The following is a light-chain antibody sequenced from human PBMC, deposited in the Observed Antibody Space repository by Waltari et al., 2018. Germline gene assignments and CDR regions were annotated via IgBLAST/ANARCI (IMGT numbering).Light chain of an antibody. Sequence: QSALTQPASVSGSPGQSISISCTGTSNDVGGYNLVPWYQLPPGKAPKLIIYAVTKRPSVVSNGFSGVKAGNTACLTISGLQAEDEADYYCCSYAGSSTFGRVFGGGTKLTVL. CDR2: AVT. V-gene: IGLV2-23*02. CDR3: CSYAGSSTFGRV. CDR1: SNDVGGYNL. J-gene: IGLJ2*01.